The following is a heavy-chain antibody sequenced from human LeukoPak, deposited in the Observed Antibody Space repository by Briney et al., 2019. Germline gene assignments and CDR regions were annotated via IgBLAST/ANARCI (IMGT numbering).Heavy chain of an antibody. V-gene: IGHV1-69*04. CDR2: IIPILGIA. CDR1: GYRFASFG. CDR3: ASRSRYCSSTSCPYVDSDY. D-gene: IGHD2-2*01. J-gene: IGHJ4*02. Sequence: GASVKVSCKGSGYRFASFGITWVRQAPGQGLEWMGRIIPILGIANYAQKFQGRVTITADKSTSTAYMELSSLRSEDTAVYYCASRSRYCSSTSCPYVDSDYWGQGTLVTVSS.